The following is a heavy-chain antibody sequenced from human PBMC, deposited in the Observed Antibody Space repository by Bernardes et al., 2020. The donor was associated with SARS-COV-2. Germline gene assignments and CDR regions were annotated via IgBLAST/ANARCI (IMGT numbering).Heavy chain of an antibody. D-gene: IGHD3-3*01. CDR3: ARGGIFGAVKGGMDV. J-gene: IGHJ6*02. Sequence: GGSLRLSCAASGFTFSDIALHWVRQAPGKGLEWVAVISYDGSNKYYADSVKGRFTISRDNSKDTLYLQMNGLRDEDTALYYCARGGIFGAVKGGMDVWGQGTTVTVSS. V-gene: IGHV3-30-3*01. CDR2: ISYDGSNK. CDR1: GFTFSDIA.